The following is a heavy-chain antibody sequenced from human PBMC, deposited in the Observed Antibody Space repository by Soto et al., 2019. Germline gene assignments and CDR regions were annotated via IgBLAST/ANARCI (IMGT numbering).Heavy chain of an antibody. J-gene: IGHJ4*02. D-gene: IGHD5-12*01. CDR1: GASIKTGRYY. CDR3: VTDRGYDFYYFDS. CDR2: VYYSGTT. Sequence: QVQLQESAPGLVKPSQTLSLTCAVSGASIKTGRYYWPWIRQDPGKGLEWIGSVYYSGTTYYHPSLKGRVTMSVDLTNNQFSLELTSVPAADTAVYYCVTDRGYDFYYFDSWGQGTLVTVSS. V-gene: IGHV4-31*11.